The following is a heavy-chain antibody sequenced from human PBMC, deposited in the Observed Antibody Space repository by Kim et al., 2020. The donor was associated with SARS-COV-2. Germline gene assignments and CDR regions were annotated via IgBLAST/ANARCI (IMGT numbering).Heavy chain of an antibody. CDR3: ANDYGDYGTFDC. Sequence: GGSLRLSCAASGFTFSNYGMHWVRQAPGKGLEWVAIISYDGSNKYYADSVKGRFTISRDNSKNTLYLRMNSLRAEDTAVYYCANDYGDYGTFDCWGQGTL. CDR2: ISYDGSNK. V-gene: IGHV3-30*18. D-gene: IGHD4-17*01. J-gene: IGHJ4*02. CDR1: GFTFSNYG.